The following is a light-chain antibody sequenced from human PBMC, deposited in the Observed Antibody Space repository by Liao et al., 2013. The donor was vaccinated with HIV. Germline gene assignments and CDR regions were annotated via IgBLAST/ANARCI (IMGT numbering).Light chain of an antibody. CDR2: YDS. V-gene: IGLV3-21*04. Sequence: SYELTQPPSVSVAPGKTARITCGGNNIGIKSVHWYQQKPGQAPVLVINYDSDRPSGIPERFSGSNSGNTATLTISRVEAGDEADYYCQVWDSSSDHSYVFGTGTKVTVL. J-gene: IGLJ1*01. CDR3: QVWDSSSDHSYV. CDR1: NIGIKS.